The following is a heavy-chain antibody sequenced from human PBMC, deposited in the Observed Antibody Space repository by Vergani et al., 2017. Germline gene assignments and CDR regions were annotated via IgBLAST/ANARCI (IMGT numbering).Heavy chain of an antibody. CDR3: ARVWSYSGSFDY. CDR2: SYSGGST. D-gene: IGHD1-26*01. J-gene: IGHJ4*02. Sequence: EVQLVESGGGLVQPGGSLRLSCAASGFTVSSNYMSWVRQGPGKGLEWVSVSYSGGSTYYADSVKGRFTLSRHNSKNTLYLQMNSLRAEDTAVYYCARVWSYSGSFDYWGQGTLVTVSS. CDR1: GFTVSSNY. V-gene: IGHV3-53*04.